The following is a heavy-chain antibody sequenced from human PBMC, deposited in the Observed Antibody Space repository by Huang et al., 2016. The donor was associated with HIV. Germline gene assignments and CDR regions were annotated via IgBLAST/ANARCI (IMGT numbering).Heavy chain of an antibody. Sequence: QVQLVQSGSQLKKPGASVKVSCKASGYTFTNYPMTWVRQAPGQGLEWMGWINSKTGKPTYAQGFTGRFVFSLDTSVRTAYLEIRSLKAEDTAVYYCARVAMITFGGAIAEEPMDVWGKGTTVTVSS. CDR2: INSKTGKP. D-gene: IGHD3-16*02. CDR1: GYTFTNYP. V-gene: IGHV7-4-1*02. CDR3: ARVAMITFGGAIAEEPMDV. J-gene: IGHJ6*03.